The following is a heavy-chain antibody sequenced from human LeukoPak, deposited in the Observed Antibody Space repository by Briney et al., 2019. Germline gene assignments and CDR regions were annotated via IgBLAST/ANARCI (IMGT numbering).Heavy chain of an antibody. J-gene: IGHJ3*02. CDR3: AKTTLETLFDI. CDR2: ISWNSGSI. CDR1: GFTFDDYA. Sequence: GGSLRLSCAASGFTFDDYAMHWVRQAPGKGLEWVSGISWNSGSIGYADSVKGRFTISRDNAKNSLYLQMNSLRAEDTALYYCAKTTLETLFDIWGRGTMVTVSS. D-gene: IGHD1-1*01. V-gene: IGHV3-9*01.